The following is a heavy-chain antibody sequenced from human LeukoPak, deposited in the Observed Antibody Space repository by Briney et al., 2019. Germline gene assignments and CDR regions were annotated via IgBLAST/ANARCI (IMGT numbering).Heavy chain of an antibody. CDR2: IYYSGST. V-gene: IGHV4-59*01. Sequence: SETLSLTCTVSGGSISSYYWSWIRQPPGKGLEWIGYIYYSGSTNYNPSLKSRVTISVDTSKNQFSLKLSSVTAADTAVYYCARSKGHRSSWYFGLLGYWGQGTLVTVSS. J-gene: IGHJ4*02. CDR3: ARSKGHRSSWYFGLLGY. CDR1: GGSISSYY. D-gene: IGHD6-13*01.